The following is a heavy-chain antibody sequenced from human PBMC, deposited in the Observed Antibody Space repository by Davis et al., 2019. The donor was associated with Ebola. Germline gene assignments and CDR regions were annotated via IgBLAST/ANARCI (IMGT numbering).Heavy chain of an antibody. CDR3: ARELVETGYCSGGTCSHYNWFDP. V-gene: IGHV1-2*04. J-gene: IGHJ5*02. D-gene: IGHD2-15*01. Sequence: ASVKVSCKASGYTFTGYYMHWVRQAPGQGLEWMGWINPNSGGTNYAQKFQGWVTMTRDTSISTAYMELSRLRSDDTAVYYCARELVETGYCSGGTCSHYNWFDPWGQGTLVTASS. CDR2: INPNSGGT. CDR1: GYTFTGYY.